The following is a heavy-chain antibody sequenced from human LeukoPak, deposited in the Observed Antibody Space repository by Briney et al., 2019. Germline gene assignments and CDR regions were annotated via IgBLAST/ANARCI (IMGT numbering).Heavy chain of an antibody. CDR1: GFTLSSYS. J-gene: IGHJ3*02. D-gene: IGHD3-22*01. V-gene: IGHV3-48*02. CDR2: ISNRSNTI. CDR3: ARGAYYYDSSGYEGAFDI. Sequence: GGSLRLSRAASGFTLSSYSMKWVRQGPGEGQEWVSYISNRSNTIYYADSVKGRFNISRDNGKKSLYLQMNSLRDEDTAVYYCARGAYYYDSSGYEGAFDIWGQGTMVTVSS.